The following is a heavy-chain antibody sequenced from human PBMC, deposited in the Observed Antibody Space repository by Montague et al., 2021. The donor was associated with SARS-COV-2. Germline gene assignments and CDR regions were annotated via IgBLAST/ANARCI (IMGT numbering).Heavy chain of an antibody. V-gene: IGHV4-34*01. CDR1: GGSLSGYY. CDR3: AKGGETRYLDSTWRWFDP. D-gene: IGHD3/OR15-3a*01. Sequence: SETLSLTCAVAGGSLSGYYWSWIRQAPGKGLEWIGEIDQSRSTNYNPSLTSRVTMSLDTSKNHFSLNLRSVTAADTAVYFCAKGGETRYLDSTWRWFDPWGQGALVTVSS. J-gene: IGHJ5*02. CDR2: IDQSRST.